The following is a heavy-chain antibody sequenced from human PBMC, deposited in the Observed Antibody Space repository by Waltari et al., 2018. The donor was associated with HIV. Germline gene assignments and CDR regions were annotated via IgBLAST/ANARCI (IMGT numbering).Heavy chain of an antibody. CDR3: ARDRYQPAASFDP. J-gene: IGHJ5*02. Sequence: QLQLQESGPGLVKPSETLSLTCTVSGGSISSSSYYWGWIRQPPGKGLEWIGSIYYSGSTYYNPSLKSRVTISVDTSKNQFSLKLSSVTAADTAVYYCARDRYQPAASFDPWGQGTLVTVSS. D-gene: IGHD2-2*01. V-gene: IGHV4-39*07. CDR2: IYYSGST. CDR1: GGSISSSSYY.